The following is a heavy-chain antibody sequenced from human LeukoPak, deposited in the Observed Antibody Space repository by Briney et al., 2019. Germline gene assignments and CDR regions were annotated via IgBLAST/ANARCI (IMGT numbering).Heavy chain of an antibody. V-gene: IGHV3-48*03. CDR3: AKSLSDGYDY. CDR1: GFTFSSYE. J-gene: IGHJ4*02. Sequence: GGSLRPSCAASGFTFSSYEMNWVRQAPGKGLEWVSYISSSGSTIYYADSVKGRFTISRDNSKNTLHLQMNSLRADDTAVYYCAKSLSDGYDYWGQGTPVTVSS. D-gene: IGHD6-13*01. CDR2: ISSSGSTI.